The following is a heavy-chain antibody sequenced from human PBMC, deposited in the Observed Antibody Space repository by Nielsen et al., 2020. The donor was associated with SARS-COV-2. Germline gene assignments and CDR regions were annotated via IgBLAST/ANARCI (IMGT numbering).Heavy chain of an antibody. CDR1: GYTFTGYY. Sequence: ASVKVSCKASGYTFTGYYMHWVRQAPGQGLEWMGRINPNSGGTNYAQKFQGRVTMTRDTSISTAYMELSRLRSDDTAVYYCARDSSGSQYYYYGMDVWGQGTTVTVSS. J-gene: IGHJ6*02. CDR2: INPNSGGT. D-gene: IGHD6-19*01. V-gene: IGHV1-2*06. CDR3: ARDSSGSQYYYYGMDV.